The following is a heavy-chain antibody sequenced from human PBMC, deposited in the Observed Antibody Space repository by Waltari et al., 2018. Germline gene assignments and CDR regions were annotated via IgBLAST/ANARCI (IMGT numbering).Heavy chain of an antibody. D-gene: IGHD5-12*01. Sequence: QVQLQESGPGLVKPSETLALTCTVSGCSISSYYWSLIRQPAGKGLEWIGRIYTRGSTNYNPSRTRRVTMSVDTSKNQFSLKLSSVTAADTAVYYCARDREVATNWFDPWGQGTLVNVSS. CDR3: ARDREVATNWFDP. J-gene: IGHJ5*02. CDR2: IYTRGST. CDR1: GCSISSYY. V-gene: IGHV4-4*07.